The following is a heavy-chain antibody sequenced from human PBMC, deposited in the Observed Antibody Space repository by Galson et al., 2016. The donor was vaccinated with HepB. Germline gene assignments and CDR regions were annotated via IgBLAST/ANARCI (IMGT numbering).Heavy chain of an antibody. J-gene: IGHJ4*02. Sequence: SLRLSCAASGYAFRNYIMNWVRQSPGKGLEWVTSISSSGRSIYYADSVKGRFTISRDNTKNSLYLQMNSLRADDTAVYYCARAPTMITFGGLIVGDLDYWGQGIAVTVSS. CDR2: ISSSGRSI. CDR1: GYAFRNYI. D-gene: IGHD3-16*02. V-gene: IGHV3-21*01. CDR3: ARAPTMITFGGLIVGDLDY.